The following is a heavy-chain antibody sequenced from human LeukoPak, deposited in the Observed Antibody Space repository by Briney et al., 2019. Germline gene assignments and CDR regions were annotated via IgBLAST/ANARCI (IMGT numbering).Heavy chain of an antibody. V-gene: IGHV1-8*01. D-gene: IGHD3-22*01. Sequence: ASVKVSCKASGYTFTSYDINWVRQATGQGLEWMGWMNPNSGNTGYAQKFQGRVTMTRNTSISTAYMELSSLRSEDTAVYYCARGDYITMIGGEYFQHWGQGTLVTVSS. CDR2: MNPNSGNT. CDR3: ARGDYITMIGGEYFQH. CDR1: GYTFTSYD. J-gene: IGHJ1*01.